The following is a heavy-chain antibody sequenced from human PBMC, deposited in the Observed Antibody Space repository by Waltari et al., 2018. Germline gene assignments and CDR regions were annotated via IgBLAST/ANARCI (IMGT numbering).Heavy chain of an antibody. CDR1: GGSFSDSY. CDR2: INQSGNT. J-gene: IGHJ4*02. CDR3: ARRRSLPHPYYFDY. Sequence: QVHLQQWGEGLLKPSATLSLTCAVYGGSFSDSYWSWIRQPPGKGLEWIGEINQSGNTNYNPSLKSRVTTSVDTSKTQFSLKVTSVTAADTAVYYCARRRSLPHPYYFDYWGQGTLVTVSS. V-gene: IGHV4-34*01.